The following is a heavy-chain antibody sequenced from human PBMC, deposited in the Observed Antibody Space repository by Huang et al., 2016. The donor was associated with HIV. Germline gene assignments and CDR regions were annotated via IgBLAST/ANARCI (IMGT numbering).Heavy chain of an antibody. Sequence: QVQLQQWGAGLLKPSETLSLTCAVYGGSFSGYYWSWIRQPPGKRLEWIGEINHSGSTNYSPSITSRVTISVETSKTQFSLKLNAVTAADTAVYYCARGPDYYDSSGREAFDIWGQGTMVTVSS. D-gene: IGHD3-22*01. CDR1: GGSFSGYY. J-gene: IGHJ3*02. CDR3: ARGPDYYDSSGREAFDI. V-gene: IGHV4-34*01. CDR2: INHSGST.